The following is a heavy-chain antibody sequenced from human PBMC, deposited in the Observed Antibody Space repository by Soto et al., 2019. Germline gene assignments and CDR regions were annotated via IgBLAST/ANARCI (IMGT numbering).Heavy chain of an antibody. V-gene: IGHV1-69*13. J-gene: IGHJ5*02. D-gene: IGHD5-12*01. CDR1: GGTFSSYA. CDR3: ARCLGGYNFYNWFDP. Sequence: SVKVSCKASGGTFSSYAISWVRQAPGQGLEWMGGIIPIFGTANYARKFQGRVTITADESTSTAYMELSSLRSEDTAVYYCARCLGGYNFYNWFDPWGQGTLVTVSS. CDR2: IIPIFGTA.